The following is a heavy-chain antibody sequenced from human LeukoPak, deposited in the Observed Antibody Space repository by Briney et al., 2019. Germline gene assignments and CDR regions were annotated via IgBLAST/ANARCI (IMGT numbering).Heavy chain of an antibody. Sequence: SETLSLTCTVSGASISNYYWSWIRQTPEKGLEWMGHIHSSGGGSFYPSLKSRLTLSIDTSRNQLSLKLPSVTAADTAVYFCARLGSYHDFWGQGALVTVSS. D-gene: IGHD1-26*01. CDR3: ARLGSYHDF. CDR1: GASISNYY. J-gene: IGHJ4*02. CDR2: IHSSGGG. V-gene: IGHV4-4*09.